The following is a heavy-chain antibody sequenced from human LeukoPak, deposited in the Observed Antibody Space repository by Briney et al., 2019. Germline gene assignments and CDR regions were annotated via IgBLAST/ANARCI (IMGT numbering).Heavy chain of an antibody. V-gene: IGHV4-30-4*07. J-gene: IGHJ6*03. Sequence: PSQSLSLTCAVSGGSISSGGYSWSWIRQPPGKGLEWIGYIYYSGSTYYNPSLKSRVTISVDTSKNQFSLKLSSVTAADTAVYYCARSPGEGYYYYYYMDVWGKGTTVTVSS. D-gene: IGHD7-27*01. CDR2: IYYSGST. CDR1: GGSISSGGYS. CDR3: ARSPGEGYYYYYYMDV.